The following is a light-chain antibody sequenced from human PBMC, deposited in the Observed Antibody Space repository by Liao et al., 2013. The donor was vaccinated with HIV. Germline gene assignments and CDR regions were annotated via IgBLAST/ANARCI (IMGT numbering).Light chain of an antibody. V-gene: IGLV3-25*03. J-gene: IGLJ1*01. Sequence: SSDLTQSSSVSVSPGQTASITCSGDELGDKFASWYQHKPGQAPVLVIYKDNERPSGIPERLSGSISGTTVTLTISGVQAEDEADYYCQSPDSSGTYVFGTGTKVTVL. CDR2: KDN. CDR1: ELGDKF. CDR3: QSPDSSGTYV.